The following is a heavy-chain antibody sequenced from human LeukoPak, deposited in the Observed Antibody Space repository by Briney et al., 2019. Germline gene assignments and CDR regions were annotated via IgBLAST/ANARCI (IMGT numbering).Heavy chain of an antibody. V-gene: IGHV4-59*08. J-gene: IGHJ5*02. Sequence: LSLTCTXSGGSISSYYWSWMRQPPGKGLEWIGYIYYSGSTNYNPSLKSRVTISVDTSKNQFSLKLSSVTAADTAVYYCARHLAVAGIFDPWGQGTLVTVSS. D-gene: IGHD6-19*01. CDR2: IYYSGST. CDR3: ARHLAVAGIFDP. CDR1: GGSISSYY.